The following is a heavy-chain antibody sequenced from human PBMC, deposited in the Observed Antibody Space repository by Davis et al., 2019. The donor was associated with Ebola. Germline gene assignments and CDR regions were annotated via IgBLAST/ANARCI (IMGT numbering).Heavy chain of an antibody. D-gene: IGHD3-22*01. Sequence: SETLSLTCTVSGGSMRSSYWSWIRQPPGKGLEWIGYIYYSGTTTYNPSLKSRVTISVDTSKNQFSLKLSSVTAADTAVYYCARDLVGHYYDSSGSPWGQGTLVTVSS. J-gene: IGHJ5*02. CDR3: ARDLVGHYYDSSGSP. CDR2: IYYSGTT. CDR1: GGSMRSSY. V-gene: IGHV4-59*12.